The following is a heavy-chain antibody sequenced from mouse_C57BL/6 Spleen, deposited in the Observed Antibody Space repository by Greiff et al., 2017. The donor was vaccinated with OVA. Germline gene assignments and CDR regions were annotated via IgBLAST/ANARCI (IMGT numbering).Heavy chain of an antibody. D-gene: IGHD2-3*01. J-gene: IGHJ2*01. Sequence: EVKLVESGGGLVQPKGSLKLSCAASGFSFNTYAMNWVRQAPGKGLEWVARIRSKSNNYATYYADSVKDRFTISRDDSESMLYLQMNNLKTEDTAMYYCVRLYYDGYYYFDYWGQGTTLTVSS. CDR2: IRSKSNNYAT. V-gene: IGHV10-1*01. CDR1: GFSFNTYA. CDR3: VRLYYDGYYYFDY.